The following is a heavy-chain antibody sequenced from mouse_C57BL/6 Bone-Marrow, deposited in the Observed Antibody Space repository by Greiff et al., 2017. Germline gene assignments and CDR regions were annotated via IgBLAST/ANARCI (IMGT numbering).Heavy chain of an antibody. CDR1: GYAFTNYL. CDR2: INPGSGGT. J-gene: IGHJ1*03. V-gene: IGHV1-54*01. D-gene: IGHD4-1*01. Sequence: VQLQQSGAELVRPGTSVKVSCKASGYAFTNYLIEWVKQRPGQGLEWIGVINPGSGGTNYNEKFKGKATLTADKSSSTAYMQLSSLTSEDSAVYFCALTGYWYFDVWGTGTTVTVSS. CDR3: ALTGYWYFDV.